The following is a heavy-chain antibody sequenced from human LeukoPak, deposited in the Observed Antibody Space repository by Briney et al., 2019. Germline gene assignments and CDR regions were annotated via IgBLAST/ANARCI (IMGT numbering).Heavy chain of an antibody. J-gene: IGHJ4*02. V-gene: IGHV4-34*01. CDR2: INHSGST. CDR3: ARGPALYSNYGAHFDY. CDR1: GGSFSGYY. D-gene: IGHD4-11*01. Sequence: PSETLSLTCAVYGGSFSGYYWSWIRQPPGKGLEWIGEINHSGSTNYNPSLKSRVTISVDTSKNQFSLKLSPVTAADTAVYYCARGPALYSNYGAHFDYWGQGTLVTVSS.